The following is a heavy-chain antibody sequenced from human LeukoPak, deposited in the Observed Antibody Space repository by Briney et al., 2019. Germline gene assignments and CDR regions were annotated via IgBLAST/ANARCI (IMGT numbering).Heavy chain of an antibody. CDR1: GFTVSSNY. V-gene: IGHV3-66*01. CDR3: ARVATLQIRMDV. J-gene: IGHJ6*02. D-gene: IGHD1-26*01. Sequence: GWLLRLSCAAPGFTVSSNYMSWGRQAPGKGLEWVSIIYRGGSTYYAASVKGRFTISADNSNNTLYVQMNNLRVEDAALYYCARVATLQIRMDVWGQGTTVPV. CDR2: IYRGGST.